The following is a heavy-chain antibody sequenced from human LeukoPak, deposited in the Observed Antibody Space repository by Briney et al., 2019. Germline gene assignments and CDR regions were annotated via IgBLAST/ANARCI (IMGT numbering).Heavy chain of an antibody. V-gene: IGHV1-46*01. CDR3: ARSYGSGSAPIDY. D-gene: IGHD3-10*01. CDR2: INPSGGST. CDR1: GYTFTSYG. Sequence: GASVKVSCKASGYTFTSYGISWVRQAPGQGLEWMGIINPSGGSTSYAQKFQGRVTMTRDTSTSTVYMELSSLRSEDTAVYYCARSYGSGSAPIDYWGQGTLVTVSS. J-gene: IGHJ4*02.